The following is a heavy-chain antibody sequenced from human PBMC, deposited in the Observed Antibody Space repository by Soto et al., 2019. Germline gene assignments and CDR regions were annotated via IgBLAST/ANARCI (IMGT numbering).Heavy chain of an antibody. CDR2: INTNTGNP. D-gene: IGHD2-15*01. J-gene: IGHJ5*02. CDR1: GYTFTSYA. Sequence: QVQLVQSGSELKKPGASVKVSCKASGYTFTSYAMNWVRQAPGQGLEWMGWINTNTGNPTYAQDFTGRFGFSLDTSVSTAYVQICSLKAEETAVYSFASGRFSLVADTADGTWFDPWGQGTLVTVSS. CDR3: ASGRFSLVADTADGTWFDP. V-gene: IGHV7-4-1*01.